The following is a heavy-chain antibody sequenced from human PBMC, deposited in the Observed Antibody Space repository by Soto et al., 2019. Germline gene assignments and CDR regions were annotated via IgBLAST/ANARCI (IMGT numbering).Heavy chain of an antibody. D-gene: IGHD3-9*01. V-gene: IGHV3-11*01. CDR2: ISISGTTI. Sequence: QVQLVESGGGLVKPGGSLRLSCAASGFTLSDYYMTWIRQAPGKGLEWVSDISISGTTIHYADSVRGRFTISRDNAKNSLWLQMNTLRAEDTAVYYCARCRGAGYYNFWGQGTLVTVSS. J-gene: IGHJ4*02. CDR3: ARCRGAGYYNF. CDR1: GFTLSDYY.